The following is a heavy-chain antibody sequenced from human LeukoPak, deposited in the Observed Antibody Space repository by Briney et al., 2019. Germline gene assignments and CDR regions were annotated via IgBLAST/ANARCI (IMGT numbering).Heavy chain of an antibody. J-gene: IGHJ4*02. CDR3: ASLITYYDFWSGYY. V-gene: IGHV3-21*01. Sequence: PGGSLRLSCAASGFTFSSYSMNWVRQAPGKGLEWVSSISSSSSYIYYAGSVKGRFTISRDNAKNSLYLQMNSLRAEDTAVYYCASLITYYDFWSGYYWGQGTLVTVSS. D-gene: IGHD3-3*01. CDR2: ISSSSSYI. CDR1: GFTFSSYS.